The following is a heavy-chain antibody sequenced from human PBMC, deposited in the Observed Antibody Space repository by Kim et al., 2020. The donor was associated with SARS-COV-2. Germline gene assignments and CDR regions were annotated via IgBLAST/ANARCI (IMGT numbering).Heavy chain of an antibody. D-gene: IGHD3-10*01. V-gene: IGHV4-59*01. CDR3: ARVPITMVRGVRIQGQYYFDY. J-gene: IGHJ4*02. Sequence: SETLSLACTVSGGSISSYYWSWIRQPPGKGLEWIGYIYYSGSTNYNPSLKSRVTISVDTSKNQFSLKLSSVTAADTAVYYCARVPITMVRGVRIQGQYYFDYWGQGTLVTVSS. CDR1: GGSISSYY. CDR2: IYYSGST.